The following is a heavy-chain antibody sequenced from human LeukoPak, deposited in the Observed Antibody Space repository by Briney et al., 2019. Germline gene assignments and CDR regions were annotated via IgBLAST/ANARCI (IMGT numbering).Heavy chain of an antibody. J-gene: IGHJ3*02. CDR1: GFTFSTYS. CDR2: ISSSGGDI. D-gene: IGHD2-2*01. CDR3: ARAMRRAAMGAFDI. Sequence: GSLRLSCAASGFTFSTYSMHWVRQAPGRGLEWVSSISSSGGDIYYADSVKGRFTISRDNAENSLYLQMNSLRAEDTAVYYCARAMRRAAMGAFDIWGQGTMVTVSS. V-gene: IGHV3-21*01.